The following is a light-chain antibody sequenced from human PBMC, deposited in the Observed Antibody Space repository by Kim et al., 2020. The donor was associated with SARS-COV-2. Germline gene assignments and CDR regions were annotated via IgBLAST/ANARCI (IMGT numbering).Light chain of an antibody. J-gene: IGLJ3*02. CDR1: SSVVGYNY. Sequence: PRPITPFSCSASSSVVGYNYVSWYQQHPGTAPKLLIYDVSQRPSGVPDRFSGSKSGTSASLTISGLQSEDEADYYCAAYASDISFVFGGGTKLTVL. V-gene: IGLV1-47*02. CDR3: AAYASDISFV. CDR2: DVS.